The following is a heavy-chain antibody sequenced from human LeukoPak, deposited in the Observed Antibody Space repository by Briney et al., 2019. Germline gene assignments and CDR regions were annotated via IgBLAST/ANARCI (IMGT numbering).Heavy chain of an antibody. Sequence: SETLSLTCAVYGVSFSGYYWSWIRQPPGKGLEWIGEINHSGSTNYNPSLKSRVTISVDTSKNQFSLKLSSVTAADTAVYYCARGKRASLVPAASWFDPWGQGTLVTVSS. CDR1: GVSFSGYY. D-gene: IGHD2-2*01. V-gene: IGHV4-34*01. CDR2: INHSGST. J-gene: IGHJ5*02. CDR3: ARGKRASLVPAASWFDP.